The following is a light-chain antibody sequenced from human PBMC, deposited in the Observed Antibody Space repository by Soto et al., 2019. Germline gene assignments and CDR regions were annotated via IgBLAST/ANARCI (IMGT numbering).Light chain of an antibody. J-gene: IGKJ1*01. CDR3: QQYNNWPRT. V-gene: IGKV3-15*01. CDR1: QSISSD. CDR2: GAS. Sequence: EIVMTQSPATLSVSPGERATLSCRASQSISSDLAWYQQKPGQAPRLLIFGASTGAPGISGRFSGRGSGTEFTLTISSLRSEDFAFYYCQQYNNWPRTFGQGTKVEIK.